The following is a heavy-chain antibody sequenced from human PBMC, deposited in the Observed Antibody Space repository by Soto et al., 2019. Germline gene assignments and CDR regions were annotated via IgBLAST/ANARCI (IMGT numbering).Heavy chain of an antibody. Sequence: QVQLVESGGGVVQPGRSLRLSCAASGFTFSSYGMHWVRQAPGKGLEWVAVISYDGSNKYYADSVKGRFTISRDNFKNTLYLQMNSLRAEDTAVYYCAKDLVRGVAYYYYGMDVWGQGTTVPVSS. V-gene: IGHV3-30*18. D-gene: IGHD3-10*01. J-gene: IGHJ6*02. CDR2: ISYDGSNK. CDR3: AKDLVRGVAYYYYGMDV. CDR1: GFTFSSYG.